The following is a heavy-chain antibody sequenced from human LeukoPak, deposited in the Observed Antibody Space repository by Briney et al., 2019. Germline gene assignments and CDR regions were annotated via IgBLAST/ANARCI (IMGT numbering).Heavy chain of an antibody. V-gene: IGHV1-18*01. CDR1: GYSENFYG. J-gene: IGHJ4*02. CDR2: ISAQHGQT. CDR3: AGSLGYCTSNVCYLKY. D-gene: IGHD2-8*01. Sequence: ASVKVSCTPSGYSENFYGITWVRQVAGQGLEWMGWISAQHGQTEYAPNSQDRVTMTTDIYTNTAYMELRSLRSDDTAVYYCAGSLGYCTSNVCYLKYWGQGTLVTVSS.